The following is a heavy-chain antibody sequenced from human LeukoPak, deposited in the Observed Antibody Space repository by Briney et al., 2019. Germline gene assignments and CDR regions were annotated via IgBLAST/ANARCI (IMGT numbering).Heavy chain of an antibody. Sequence: ASVKVSCKASGYTFIDYYMHWVRQAPGQGLEWMGRINPHRGGTNYAQKFQGRVTMTRDTSISTAYMDLSRLRSDDTAVYYCASGYYDSSGYWSWGQGTLVTVSS. V-gene: IGHV1-2*06. CDR2: INPHRGGT. D-gene: IGHD3-22*01. CDR3: ASGYYDSSGYWS. CDR1: GYTFIDYY. J-gene: IGHJ4*02.